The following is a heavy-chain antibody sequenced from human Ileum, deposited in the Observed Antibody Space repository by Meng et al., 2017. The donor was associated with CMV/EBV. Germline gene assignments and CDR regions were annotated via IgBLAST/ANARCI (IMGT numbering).Heavy chain of an antibody. D-gene: IGHD3-10*01. Sequence: ASGFPFSSYSMNWVRQAPGTGLEWVGRIKMKVDNYITEYAASVRGRFTISRDDSKNSVYLQMNSLKTEDTAVYYCGRDSMKGGGFDCWGQGILVTVSS. CDR3: GRDSMKGGGFDC. V-gene: IGHV3-72*01. CDR2: IKMKVDNYIT. J-gene: IGHJ4*02. CDR1: GFPFSSYS.